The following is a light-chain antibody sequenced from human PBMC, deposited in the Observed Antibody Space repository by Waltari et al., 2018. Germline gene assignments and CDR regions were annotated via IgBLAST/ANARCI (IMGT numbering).Light chain of an antibody. J-gene: IGLJ3*02. V-gene: IGLV1-40*01. Sequence: QSVLTQPPSVSGAPGQRVTIPCAGSNSNIGAGSDVHWYQHLPGTAPKPLIYGNINRPSGVPDRFSGSKSGTSASLAITGLQADDEADYYCQSYDSSHWVFGGGTKLTVL. CDR2: GNI. CDR3: QSYDSSHWV. CDR1: NSNIGAGSD.